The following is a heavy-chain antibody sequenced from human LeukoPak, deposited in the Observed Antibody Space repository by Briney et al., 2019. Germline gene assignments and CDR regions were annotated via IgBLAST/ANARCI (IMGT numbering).Heavy chain of an antibody. V-gene: IGHV4-59*08. J-gene: IGHJ4*02. CDR2: IYYSGSV. Sequence: SETLSLTCTVAGGSLTSYYWSWIRQPPGKGLQWIGYIYYSGSVNYNPSLKSRVTISVDTSKNQFSLNLSSVTAADTAVYYCARLGSYFDYWGQGTQVTVSS. CDR1: GGSLTSYY. CDR3: ARLGSYFDY.